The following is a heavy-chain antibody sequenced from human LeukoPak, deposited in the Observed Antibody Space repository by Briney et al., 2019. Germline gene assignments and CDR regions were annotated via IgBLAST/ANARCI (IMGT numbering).Heavy chain of an antibody. CDR2: INHSGST. Sequence: SETLSLTCAVYGGSFSGYYWSWIRQPPGKGLEWIGEINHSGSTNYNPSLKSRVTISVDTSKNQFSLKLSSVTAADTAVYYCARRRDLIAVATPYYFDYWGQGTLVTVSS. J-gene: IGHJ4*02. V-gene: IGHV4-34*01. CDR1: GGSFSGYY. D-gene: IGHD6-19*01. CDR3: ARRRDLIAVATPYYFDY.